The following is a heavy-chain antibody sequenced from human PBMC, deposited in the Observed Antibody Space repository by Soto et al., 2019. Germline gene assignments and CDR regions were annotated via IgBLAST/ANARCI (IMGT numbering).Heavy chain of an antibody. J-gene: IGHJ4*02. D-gene: IGHD2-15*01. Sequence: GSLRLSCSASGFPFSTFDMHWVRQAPGKGLEWVTFISYDGSKEFYADAVRGRFTISRDNSKNTLYVVMNSLRPEDTAGDYGTTATWGLDEWGMGYLVTVHS. CDR1: GFPFSTFD. V-gene: IGHV3-30-3*01. CDR2: ISYDGSKE. CDR3: TTATWGLDE.